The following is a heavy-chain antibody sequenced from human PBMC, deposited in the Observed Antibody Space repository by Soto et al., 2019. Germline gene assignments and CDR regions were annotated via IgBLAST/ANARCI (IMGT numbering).Heavy chain of an antibody. D-gene: IGHD3-3*01. V-gene: IGHV4-61*01. CDR2: IYYSGRT. CDR1: GGSVSSGSYY. CDR3: ARVGHYDFWSGYPTGMDV. J-gene: IGHJ6*02. Sequence: SETLSLTCTVSGGSVSSGSYYWSWIRQPPGKGLEWIGYIYYSGRTNYNPSLKSRVTISVDTSKNQFSLKLSSVTAADTAVYYCARVGHYDFWSGYPTGMDVWGQGTTVTVSS.